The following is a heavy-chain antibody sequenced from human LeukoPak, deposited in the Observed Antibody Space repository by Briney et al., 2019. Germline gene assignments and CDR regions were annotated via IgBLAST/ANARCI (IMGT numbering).Heavy chain of an antibody. J-gene: IGHJ4*02. CDR3: ATYYCSSTSCYEDY. CDR2: ISTDGSTT. Sequence: PGGSLRLSCAASGFTFISYWMHWVRQAPGKGLVWVSRISTDGSTTSYADSVKGRFIISRDNAENTLYLQMNSLRAEDTAVYYCATYYCSSTSCYEDYWGQGTLVTVSS. D-gene: IGHD2-2*01. V-gene: IGHV3-74*01. CDR1: GFTFISYW.